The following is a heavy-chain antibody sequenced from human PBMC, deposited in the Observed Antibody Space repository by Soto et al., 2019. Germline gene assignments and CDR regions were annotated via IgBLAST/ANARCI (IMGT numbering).Heavy chain of an antibody. CDR2: ISTSSNLI. CDR3: ARGMKTAVFYGMDV. J-gene: IGHJ6*02. D-gene: IGHD2-2*01. V-gene: IGHV3-21*01. CDR1: GFNLSKSS. Sequence: EVQVVESGGGLVEPGGSLRLSCAASGFNLSKSSMKWVRQAPGKGLEWVASISTSSNLIYYEDSVKGRFTVSRDNTKNSMYLQMISLRAEDTAIYYCARGMKTAVFYGMDVWGQGTTVTVSS.